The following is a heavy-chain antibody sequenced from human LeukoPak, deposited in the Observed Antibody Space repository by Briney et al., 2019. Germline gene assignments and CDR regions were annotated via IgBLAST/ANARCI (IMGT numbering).Heavy chain of an antibody. CDR2: IYYSGST. J-gene: IGHJ4*02. Sequence: TSETLSLTCTVSGGSISSYYWSWLRQPPGEGLEWIGYIYYSGSTNYNPSLKSRVTISGGTSKNQFSLKLSSVTAADTAVYYCARAVGRYCSSTSCYHFDYWGQGTLVTVSS. V-gene: IGHV4-59*01. CDR3: ARAVGRYCSSTSCYHFDY. D-gene: IGHD2-2*01. CDR1: GGSISSYY.